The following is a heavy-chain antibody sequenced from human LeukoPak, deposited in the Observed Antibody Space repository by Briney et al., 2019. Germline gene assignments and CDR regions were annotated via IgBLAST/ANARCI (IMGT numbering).Heavy chain of an antibody. CDR1: GFTFNSYA. D-gene: IGHD3-3*01. CDR2: IWYDGSDK. Sequence: PGGSLRLSCAASGFTFNSYAMHWVRQAPGKGLEWVAVIWYDGSDKYYANSVKGRFTISRDNSKNTLYLQMNSLTAEDTAIYFCAKDGGFWSGYYPYWGQGTLVTVSS. J-gene: IGHJ4*02. V-gene: IGHV3-33*06. CDR3: AKDGGFWSGYYPY.